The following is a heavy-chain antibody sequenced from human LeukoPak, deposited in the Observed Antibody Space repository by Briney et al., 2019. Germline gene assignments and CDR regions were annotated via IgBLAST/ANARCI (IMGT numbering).Heavy chain of an antibody. CDR3: ARVIGTDSSGYPWYFDL. D-gene: IGHD3-22*01. Sequence: GGSLRLSCAASGFTFSSYSMNWVRQAPGKGLEWVSSISRSSSYIYYADSVKGRFTISRDNAKNSLYLQMNSLRAEDTAVYYCARVIGTDSSGYPWYFDLWGRGTLVTVSS. J-gene: IGHJ2*01. CDR2: ISRSSSYI. CDR1: GFTFSSYS. V-gene: IGHV3-21*01.